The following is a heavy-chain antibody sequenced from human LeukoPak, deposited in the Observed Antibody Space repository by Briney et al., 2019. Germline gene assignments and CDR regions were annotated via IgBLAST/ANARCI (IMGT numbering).Heavy chain of an antibody. CDR3: AKGPYYNILTGYRKGGAFDV. CDR2: IRYDGSIK. V-gene: IGHV3-30*02. D-gene: IGHD3-9*01. J-gene: IGHJ3*01. Sequence: GGSLRLSCAASGFTFSSYGMHWVRQAPGKGLEWVTFIRYDGSIKYYADSVKGRFTISRDSSKSTLYLQMNSLRAEDTAVYYCAKGPYYNILTGYRKGGAFDVWGRGTMVTVSS. CDR1: GFTFSSYG.